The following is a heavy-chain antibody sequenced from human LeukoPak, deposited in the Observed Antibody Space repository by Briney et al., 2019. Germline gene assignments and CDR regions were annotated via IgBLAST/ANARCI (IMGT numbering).Heavy chain of an antibody. J-gene: IGHJ6*04. CDR2: ISYDGSNK. D-gene: IGHD3-10*02. CDR3: AELGITMIGGV. CDR1: GFTYRSYA. Sequence: GGSLRLSCAASGFTYRSYAMHWVRQAPGKGLEWVAVISYDGSNKYYADSVKGRFTVSRDNSKNTLYLQMNSLRAEDTAVYYCAELGITMIGGVWGKGTTATISS. V-gene: IGHV3-30*04.